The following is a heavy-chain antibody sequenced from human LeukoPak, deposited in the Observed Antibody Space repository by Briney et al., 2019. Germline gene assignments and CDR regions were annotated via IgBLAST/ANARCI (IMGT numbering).Heavy chain of an antibody. D-gene: IGHD6-13*01. CDR2: ISYDGSHE. CDR1: GFTFSSYG. CDR3: ARDLSSSWSLGY. Sequence: AGGSLRLSCAASGFTFSSYGMHWVRQAPGKGLEWVAVISYDGSHECYADSVKGRFTISRDSSKSTLYLQMNSLRAEDTAVYYCARDLSSSWSLGYWGQGTLVTASS. V-gene: IGHV3-30*03. J-gene: IGHJ4*02.